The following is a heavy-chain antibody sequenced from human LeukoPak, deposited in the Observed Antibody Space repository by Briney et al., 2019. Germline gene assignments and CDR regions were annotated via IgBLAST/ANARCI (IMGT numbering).Heavy chain of an antibody. D-gene: IGHD3-10*01. Sequence: SETLSLTCTVSGGSISSYYWSWIRQPAGKGLEWIGRIYTSGSTNYNPSLKSRVTMSVDTSKNQFSLKLSSVTAADTAVYYCAKLPVRGVIRGEHAFDIWGQGTMVTVSS. CDR1: GGSISSYY. CDR2: IYTSGST. J-gene: IGHJ3*02. V-gene: IGHV4-4*07. CDR3: AKLPVRGVIRGEHAFDI.